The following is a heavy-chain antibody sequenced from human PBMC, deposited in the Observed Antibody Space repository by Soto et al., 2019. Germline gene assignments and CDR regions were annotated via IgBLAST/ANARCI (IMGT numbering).Heavy chain of an antibody. CDR1: GGSFSGYY. J-gene: IGHJ6*03. V-gene: IGHV4-59*01. Sequence: SETLSLTCAVYGGSFSGYYWSWIRQPPGKGLEWIGYIYYSGSTNYNPSLKSRVTISVDTSKNQFSLKLSSVTAADTAVYYCARVYYDFWSGYYTGTSALGRYYYYTDVWCKGTTVTLSS. CDR2: IYYSGST. D-gene: IGHD3-3*01. CDR3: ARVYYDFWSGYYTGTSALGRYYYYTDV.